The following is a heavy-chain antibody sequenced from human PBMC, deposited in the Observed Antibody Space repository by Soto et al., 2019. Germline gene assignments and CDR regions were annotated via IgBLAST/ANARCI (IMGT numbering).Heavy chain of an antibody. CDR2: INPSGGST. D-gene: IGHD2-2*01. Sequence: GASVKVSCKASGYTFTSYYMHWVRQAPGQGLEWMGIINPSGGSTSYAQKFQGRVTMTRDTSTSTVYMELSSLRSEDTAVYYCARDHCSSTSCSRPGYYYGMDVWGQGTTVTVSS. J-gene: IGHJ6*02. CDR1: GYTFTSYY. V-gene: IGHV1-46*01. CDR3: ARDHCSSTSCSRPGYYYGMDV.